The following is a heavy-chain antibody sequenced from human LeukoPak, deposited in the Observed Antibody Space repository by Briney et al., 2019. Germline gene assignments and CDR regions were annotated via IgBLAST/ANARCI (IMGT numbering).Heavy chain of an antibody. V-gene: IGHV4-59*01. Sequence: SETLSLTCTVSAVSISSYYWSWIRQPPGKGLEWIGYIYSSGSTNYNPSLKSRVTISVDTSKNQFSLKLSSVTAADTAVYYCARVDEGGYYYYGMDVWGQGTTVTVSS. CDR3: ARVDEGGYYYYGMDV. CDR1: AVSISSYY. D-gene: IGHD3-16*01. CDR2: IYSSGST. J-gene: IGHJ6*02.